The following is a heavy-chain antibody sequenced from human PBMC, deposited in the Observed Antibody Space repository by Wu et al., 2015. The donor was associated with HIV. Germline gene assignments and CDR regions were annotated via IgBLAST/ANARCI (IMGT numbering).Heavy chain of an antibody. Sequence: QEQLVQSGAEVKKPGASVKVSCKASGYTFTGYYMHWVRQAPEQGLEWMGWINPNSGGTNYAQKFQGRVTMTRDTSISTAYMELSRLRSDDTAVYYCARDMGHEGRQWLVQPGAFDIWGQGTMVTVSS. CDR1: GYTFTGYY. D-gene: IGHD6-19*01. V-gene: IGHV1-2*02. J-gene: IGHJ3*02. CDR2: INPNSGGT. CDR3: ARDMGHEGRQWLVQPGAFDI.